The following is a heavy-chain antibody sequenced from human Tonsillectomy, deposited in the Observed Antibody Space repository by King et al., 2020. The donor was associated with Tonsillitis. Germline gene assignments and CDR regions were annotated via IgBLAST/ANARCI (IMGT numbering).Heavy chain of an antibody. CDR3: ARDVYYGSGSYYSIYYYGMDV. V-gene: IGHV1-18*01. CDR1: GYTFTSYG. Sequence: QLVQSGAEVKKPGASVKVSCKASGYTFTSYGISWVRQAPGQGLEWMGWISAYIGNTNYAQKLQGRVTMTTDTSTSTAYMELRSLRSDDTAVYYCARDVYYGSGSYYSIYYYGMDVWGQGTTVTVSS. J-gene: IGHJ6*02. D-gene: IGHD3-10*01. CDR2: ISAYIGNT.